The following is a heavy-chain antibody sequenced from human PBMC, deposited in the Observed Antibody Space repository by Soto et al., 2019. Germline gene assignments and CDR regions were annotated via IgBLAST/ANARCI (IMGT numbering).Heavy chain of an antibody. J-gene: IGHJ5*02. CDR3: ATLPPRIVVVMTDIPT. CDR2: IHYSGST. V-gene: IGHV4-61*01. CDR1: DDSVSSGRYY. D-gene: IGHD2-15*01. Sequence: PSETLSLTCTVSDDSVSSGRYYWSWIRQPPGKGLEWIGYIHYSGSTNYNPSLKSRVTISVDTSKNQFSLKLTSMTAADTAVYYCATLPPRIVVVMTDIPTWGQGTLVTVSS.